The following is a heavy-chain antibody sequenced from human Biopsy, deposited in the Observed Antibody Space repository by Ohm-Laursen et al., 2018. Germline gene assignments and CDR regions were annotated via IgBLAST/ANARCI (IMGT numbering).Heavy chain of an antibody. CDR3: AKDRWPHVVVVTTNFDS. J-gene: IGHJ4*02. V-gene: IGHV3-23*01. CDR2: FSGSGGST. D-gene: IGHD2-21*02. CDR1: GFTFSNYA. Sequence: SLRLSCAASGFTFSNYALRWVRQAPGKGLEWVSTFSGSGGSTNYADSVKGRFTISRDNSKNTLYLQMNSLRDEDTAVYYCAKDRWPHVVVVTTNFDSWGQGTLVTVSS.